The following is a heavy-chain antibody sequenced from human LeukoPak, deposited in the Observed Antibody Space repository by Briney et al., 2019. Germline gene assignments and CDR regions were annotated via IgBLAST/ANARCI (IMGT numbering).Heavy chain of an antibody. J-gene: IGHJ6*03. CDR1: GGSFSGYY. V-gene: IGHV4-34*01. D-gene: IGHD2-21*02. CDR3: ARGLRGVVVTAIPYYYYYMDV. CDR2: INHSGST. Sequence: SETLSLTCAVYGGSFSGYYWSWIRQPPGKGLEWIGEINHSGSTNYNPSLKSRVTISVDTSKNQLSLKLSSVTAADTAVYYCARGLRGVVVTAIPYYYYYMDVWGKGTTVTVSS.